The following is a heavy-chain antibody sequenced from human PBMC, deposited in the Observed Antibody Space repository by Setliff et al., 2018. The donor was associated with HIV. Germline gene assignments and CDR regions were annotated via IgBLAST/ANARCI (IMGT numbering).Heavy chain of an antibody. CDR1: SYSISSGYY. D-gene: IGHD6-13*01. J-gene: IGHJ4*02. CDR3: ARHWLKPIQELQQLPLLDYFDY. V-gene: IGHV4-38-2*01. Sequence: PSETLSLTCAVSSYSISSGYYWGWIRQPPGKGLEWIGSIYHSGSTYYNPSLKSRVTISVDTSKNQFSLKLSSVTAADTAVYYCARHWLKPIQELQQLPLLDYFDYWGQGTLVTVPQ. CDR2: IYHSGST.